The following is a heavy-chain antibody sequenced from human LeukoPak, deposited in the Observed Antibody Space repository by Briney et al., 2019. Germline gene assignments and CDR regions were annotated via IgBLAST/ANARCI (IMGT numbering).Heavy chain of an antibody. CDR2: IYYSGST. V-gene: IGHV4-39*07. CDR1: GGSIGSSSYY. J-gene: IGHJ4*02. D-gene: IGHD1-26*01. CDR3: ARDMKWEPNFDY. Sequence: SETLSLTCTVSGGSIGSSSYYWGWIRQPPGKGLEWIGSIYYSGSTYYNPSLKSRVTISVDTSKNQFSLKLSSVTAADTAVYYCARDMKWEPNFDYWGQGTLVTVSS.